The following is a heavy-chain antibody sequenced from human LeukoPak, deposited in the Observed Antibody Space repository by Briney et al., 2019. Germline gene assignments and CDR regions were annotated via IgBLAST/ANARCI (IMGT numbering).Heavy chain of an antibody. CDR3: ARAAYSGSYHSDY. CDR2: INPNSGGT. J-gene: IGHJ4*02. Sequence: GASVKVSCKASGYTFTGYYMHWVRQAPGQGLEWMGRINPNSGGTNYAQKFQGRVTMTRDTSISTAYMELSRLRSDDTAVYYCARAAYSGSYHSDYWGQGTLVTVSS. V-gene: IGHV1-2*06. D-gene: IGHD1-26*01. CDR1: GYTFTGYY.